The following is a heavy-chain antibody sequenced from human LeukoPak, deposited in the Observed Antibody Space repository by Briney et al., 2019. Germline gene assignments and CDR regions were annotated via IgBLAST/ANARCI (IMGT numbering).Heavy chain of an antibody. Sequence: PGGSLRLSCAASGFTFRKYNIHWVREAPGKGLEWGAFIQSDGSNKYYADSVKGRFTISRDNSKNTVYLQMNSLRPEDTAVFYCAKDSGSYGLDPWGQGTPVTVSS. V-gene: IGHV3-30*02. CDR1: GFTFRKYN. J-gene: IGHJ5*02. CDR3: AKDSGSYGLDP. D-gene: IGHD3-10*01. CDR2: IQSDGSNK.